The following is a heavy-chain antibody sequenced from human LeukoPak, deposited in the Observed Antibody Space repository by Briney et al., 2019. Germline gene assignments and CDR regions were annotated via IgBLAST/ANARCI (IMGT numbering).Heavy chain of an antibody. D-gene: IGHD2-15*01. J-gene: IGHJ4*02. CDR3: AKGRTPDY. CDR2: LSGSGGST. V-gene: IGHV3-23*01. Sequence: PGGSLRLSCAASGFTFSTYVMTWVRQAPGKGLEWVSALSGSGGSTFYADSVKGRFTISRDNSNNTLYLQMNSLRAEDTAVYHCAKGRTPDYWGQGTLVTVSS. CDR1: GFTFSTYV.